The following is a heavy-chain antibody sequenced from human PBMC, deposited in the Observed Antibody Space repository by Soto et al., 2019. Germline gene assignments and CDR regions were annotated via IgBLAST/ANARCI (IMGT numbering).Heavy chain of an antibody. CDR3: AKDLQSYGDYDYYCYGMDV. J-gene: IGHJ6*02. Sequence: VQLVESGGGEVQPGRSLTISCAASGFTFSTYGMHWVRQTPGKRLEWVAVISYDGTNKFYSDSVQGRFTISRDNFKNTLTLQMNSLRADDTAVYSCAKDLQSYGDYDYYCYGMDVWGLGTRVTVSS. V-gene: IGHV3-30*18. D-gene: IGHD4-17*01. CDR2: ISYDGTNK. CDR1: GFTFSTYG.